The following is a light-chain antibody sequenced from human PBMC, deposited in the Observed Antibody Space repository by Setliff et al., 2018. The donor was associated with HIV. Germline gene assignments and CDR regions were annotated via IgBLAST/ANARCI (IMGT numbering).Light chain of an antibody. Sequence: QSVLTQPASVSGYPGMSVTISCAGTSSDVGGYNYVSWYQQHPGKAPRLLIYEVTNRPSGVPDRFSGSKSGNTASLTISGVQAGDEADYYCSSYTSNSTLYVFGTGTKVTVL. J-gene: IGLJ1*01. CDR1: SSDVGGYNY. V-gene: IGLV2-14*01. CDR3: SSYTSNSTLYV. CDR2: EVT.